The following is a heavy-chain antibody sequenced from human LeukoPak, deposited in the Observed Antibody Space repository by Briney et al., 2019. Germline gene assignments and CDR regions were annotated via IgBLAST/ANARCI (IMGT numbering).Heavy chain of an antibody. CDR1: GYTFTSYD. J-gene: IGHJ3*02. V-gene: IGHV1-2*02. CDR3: ARDCSGGSCLSAFDI. D-gene: IGHD2-15*01. Sequence: ASVKVSCKASGYTFTSYDINWVRQAPGQGLEWMGWINPNSGGTNYAQKFQGRVTMTRDTSISTAYMELSRLRSDDTAVYYCARDCSGGSCLSAFDIWGQGTMVTVSS. CDR2: INPNSGGT.